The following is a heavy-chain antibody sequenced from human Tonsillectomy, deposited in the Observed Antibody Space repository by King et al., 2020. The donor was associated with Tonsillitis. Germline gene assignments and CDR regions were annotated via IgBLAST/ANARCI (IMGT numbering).Heavy chain of an antibody. J-gene: IGHJ6*02. Sequence: VQLVESGGGLVQPGGSLRLSCAASGFTFNNYAMSWVRQAPGKGLEWVSGISGSGGSTYYADSVKGRFTISRDNSKNTLCLQMNSLRAEDTAQYYCAKHPSTTISLYEMDVWGQGTTVTVSS. CDR2: ISGSGGST. D-gene: IGHD3-9*01. CDR3: AKHPSTTISLYEMDV. CDR1: GFTFNNYA. V-gene: IGHV3-23*04.